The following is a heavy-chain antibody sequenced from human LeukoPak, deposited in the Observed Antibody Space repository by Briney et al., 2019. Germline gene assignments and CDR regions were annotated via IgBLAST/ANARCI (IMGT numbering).Heavy chain of an antibody. J-gene: IGHJ5*02. Sequence: ASVKVSCKASGYTFTSYAMHWVRQAPGQGLEWVGGIIPIFGTANYAQKFQGRVTITTDESTSTAYMELSSLRSEDTAVYYCARSGTGYSSSFTNWFDPWGQGTLVTVSS. D-gene: IGHD6-6*01. CDR2: IIPIFGTA. CDR1: GYTFTSYA. V-gene: IGHV1-69*05. CDR3: ARSGTGYSSSFTNWFDP.